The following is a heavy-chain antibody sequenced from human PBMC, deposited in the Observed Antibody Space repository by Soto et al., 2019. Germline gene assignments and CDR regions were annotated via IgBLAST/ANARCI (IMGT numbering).Heavy chain of an antibody. Sequence: SVKVSCKASGGTFSSYAISWARQAPGQGLEWMGGIIPIFGTANYAQKFQGRVTITADESTSTAYMELSSLRSGDTAVYYCARSAYYDILTGTFDYWGQGTLVTVSS. CDR2: IIPIFGTA. D-gene: IGHD3-9*01. J-gene: IGHJ4*02. CDR3: ARSAYYDILTGTFDY. V-gene: IGHV1-69*13. CDR1: GGTFSSYA.